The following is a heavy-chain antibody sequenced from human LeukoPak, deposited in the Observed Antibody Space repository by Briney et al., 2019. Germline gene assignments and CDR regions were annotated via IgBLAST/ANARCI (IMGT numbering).Heavy chain of an antibody. Sequence: GGSLRPSCAASGFTFSSYAMHWVRQAPGKGLEWVANIKQDGSEKYYVDSVKGRFTISRDNAKNSLYLQMNSLRAEDTAVYYCARGEGLLNWGQGTLVTVSS. CDR2: IKQDGSEK. J-gene: IGHJ4*02. CDR3: ARGEGLLN. CDR1: GFTFSSYA. V-gene: IGHV3-7*01.